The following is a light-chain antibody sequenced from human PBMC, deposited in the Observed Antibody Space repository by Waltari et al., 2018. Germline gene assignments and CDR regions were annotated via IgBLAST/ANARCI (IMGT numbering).Light chain of an antibody. Sequence: AIQLTQSPSSLSASVGDRVTITCRASQGIASALAWYQQKPGKPTYLLIFDGSSLATGVPSRFSGTGAGTDFALTISSLQPEDFATYYCQQFYNFPRTFGPGTKVEIK. CDR1: QGIASA. V-gene: IGKV1D-13*01. CDR2: DGS. J-gene: IGKJ3*01. CDR3: QQFYNFPRT.